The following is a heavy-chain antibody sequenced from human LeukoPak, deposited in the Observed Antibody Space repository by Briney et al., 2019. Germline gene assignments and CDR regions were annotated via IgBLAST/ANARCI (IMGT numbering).Heavy chain of an antibody. D-gene: IGHD5-12*01. V-gene: IGHV1-46*01. J-gene: IGHJ4*02. CDR3: ARDIGSGYLFDY. Sequence: GASVKVSCKVSGYTLTELSMHWVRQAPGQGLEWMGIINPSGGNTSYAQKFQGRVTMTRDTSTSTVYMELSSLRSEDTAVYYCARDIGSGYLFDYWGQGTLVTVSS. CDR2: INPSGGNT. CDR1: GYTLTELS.